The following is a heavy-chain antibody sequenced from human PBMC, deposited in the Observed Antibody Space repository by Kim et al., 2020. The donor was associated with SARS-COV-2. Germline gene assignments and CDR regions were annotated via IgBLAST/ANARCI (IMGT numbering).Heavy chain of an antibody. D-gene: IGHD3-22*01. Sequence: ASVKVSCKASGYTFTGYYMHWVRQAPGQGLEWMGWINPNSGGTNYAQKFQGWVTMTRDTSISTAYMELSRLRSDDTAVYYCARDLRLYYYDSSGYFFDYWGQGTLVTVSS. J-gene: IGHJ4*02. V-gene: IGHV1-2*04. CDR1: GYTFTGYY. CDR2: INPNSGGT. CDR3: ARDLRLYYYDSSGYFFDY.